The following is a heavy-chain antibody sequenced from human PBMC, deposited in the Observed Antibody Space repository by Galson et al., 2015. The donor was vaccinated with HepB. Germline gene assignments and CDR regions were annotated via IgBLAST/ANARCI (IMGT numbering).Heavy chain of an antibody. CDR3: ARDRLLWFGESTYGMDV. Sequence: SVKVSCKASGYTFTSYAMHWVRQAPGQRLEWMGWINAGNGNTKYSQKFQGRVTITRDTSASTAYMELSSLRSEDTAVYYCARDRLLWFGESTYGMDVWGHGTTVTVSS. CDR2: INAGNGNT. V-gene: IGHV1-3*01. CDR1: GYTFTSYA. D-gene: IGHD3-10*01. J-gene: IGHJ6*02.